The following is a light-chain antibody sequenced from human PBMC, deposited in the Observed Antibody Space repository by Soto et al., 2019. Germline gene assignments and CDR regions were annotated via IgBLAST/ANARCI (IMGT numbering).Light chain of an antibody. Sequence: QSVLTQPPSASGTPGQSVTISCSGSSSNIGSNYVYWYQQLPRTAPKLLLYRDNQRPSGVPDRFSDSKSGTSASLAISGLRSDDEADYYCAAWDVTLSGVVFGGGTKLTVL. J-gene: IGLJ2*01. CDR3: AAWDVTLSGVV. CDR2: RDN. V-gene: IGLV1-47*01. CDR1: SSNIGSNY.